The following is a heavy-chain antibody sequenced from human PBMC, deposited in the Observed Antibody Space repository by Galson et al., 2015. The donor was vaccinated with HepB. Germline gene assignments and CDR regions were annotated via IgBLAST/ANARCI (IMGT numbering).Heavy chain of an antibody. J-gene: IGHJ4*02. V-gene: IGHV3-33*01. Sequence: SLRLSCAASGFTFSSYGMHWVRQAPGKGLEWVAVIWYDGSNKYYADSVKGRFTISRDNSKNTLYLQMNSLRAEDTAVYYCARGLKMATPDYWGQGTLVTVSS. CDR3: ARGLKMATPDY. CDR1: GFTFSSYG. D-gene: IGHD5-24*01. CDR2: IWYDGSNK.